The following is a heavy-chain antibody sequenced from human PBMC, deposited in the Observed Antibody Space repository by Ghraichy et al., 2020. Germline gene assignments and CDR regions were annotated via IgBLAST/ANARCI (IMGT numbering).Heavy chain of an antibody. CDR2: INWNGGST. CDR1: GFTFDDYG. Sequence: LSLTCAASGFTFDDYGMSWVRQAPGKGLEWVSGINWNGGSTGYADSVKGRFTISRDNAKNSLYLQMNSLRAEDTALYHCARGVYDSSGYAPGGVAFDIWGQGTMVTVSS. J-gene: IGHJ3*02. CDR3: ARGVYDSSGYAPGGVAFDI. D-gene: IGHD3-22*01. V-gene: IGHV3-20*01.